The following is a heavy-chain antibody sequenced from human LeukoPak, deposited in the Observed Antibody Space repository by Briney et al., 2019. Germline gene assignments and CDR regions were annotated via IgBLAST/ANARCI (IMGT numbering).Heavy chain of an antibody. V-gene: IGHV4-59*01. CDR3: ARDPVDQPYWFFDL. CDR1: GGSISSYY. CDR2: IYYSGST. J-gene: IGHJ2*01. Sequence: PSETLSLTCTVSGGSISSYYWSWIRQPPGKGLEWIGYIYYSGSTNYNPSLKSRVTISVDTSKKQFSLKLTSVTAADTAVYYCARDPVDQPYWFFDLWGRGTLVTVSS. D-gene: IGHD2-2*01.